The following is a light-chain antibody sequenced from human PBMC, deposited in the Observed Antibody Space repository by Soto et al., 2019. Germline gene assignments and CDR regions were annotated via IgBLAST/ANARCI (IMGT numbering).Light chain of an antibody. J-gene: IGLJ7*01. V-gene: IGLV1-51*02. CDR2: ENH. CDR1: SSNIGVNY. CDR3: GTWDSSLSAV. Sequence: QSVLTQPPSVSAAPGQKVTISCSGSSSNIGVNYVSWYQQLPGTAPQLLIYENHKRPSGIPDRFSGYKSGTSATLGITGLQTGDEADYYCGTWDSSLSAVFGGGTQLTVL.